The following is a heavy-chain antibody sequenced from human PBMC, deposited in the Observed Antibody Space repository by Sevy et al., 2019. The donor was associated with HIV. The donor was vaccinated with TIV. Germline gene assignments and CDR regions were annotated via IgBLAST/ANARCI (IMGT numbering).Heavy chain of an antibody. V-gene: IGHV4-61*02. CDR1: GGSISSGSYY. CDR3: ARGGNSGYCISASCQSDAFDI. CDR2: IYTSGST. D-gene: IGHD2-2*01. J-gene: IGHJ3*02. Sequence: SETLSLTCTVSGGSISSGSYYWSWIRQPAGKGLEWIGRIYTSGSTKYNPSLKSRVTMSVDTSKNQFSLKLTSVTAADTAQYYCARGGNSGYCISASCQSDAFDIWGQGTMVTVSS.